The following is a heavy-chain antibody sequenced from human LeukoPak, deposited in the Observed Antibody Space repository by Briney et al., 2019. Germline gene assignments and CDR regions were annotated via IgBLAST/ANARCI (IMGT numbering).Heavy chain of an antibody. V-gene: IGHV4-38-2*02. CDR1: GYFITNAYY. J-gene: IGHJ5*02. CDR2: MYHGGSA. D-gene: IGHD2-15*01. CDR3: VRGGVPIVTPAAHWFDV. Sequence: PSETLSLTCTVSGYFITNAYYWGWIRQSPGKGLDWIGSMYHGGSAFYSPSLKGRVTISFETSKNQFSLRLTSVAVSDTAVYYCVRGGVPIVTPAAHWFDVWGQGILVTVSS.